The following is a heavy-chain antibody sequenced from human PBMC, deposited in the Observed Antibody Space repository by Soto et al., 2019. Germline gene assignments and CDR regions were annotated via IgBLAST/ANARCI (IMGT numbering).Heavy chain of an antibody. CDR1: GGSITSGQW. D-gene: IGHD4-17*01. V-gene: IGHV4-4*02. CDR3: ARETYGDYVGYFDP. J-gene: IGHJ5*02. CDR2: IHHSGST. Sequence: SETLSLTCAVSGGSITSGQWWGWVRQPPGKGLEWIGEIHHSGSTNYNPSLKSRVTISIDQSKNQFSLNRNSLTAADTAVYYCARETYGDYVGYFDPWGQGIQVT.